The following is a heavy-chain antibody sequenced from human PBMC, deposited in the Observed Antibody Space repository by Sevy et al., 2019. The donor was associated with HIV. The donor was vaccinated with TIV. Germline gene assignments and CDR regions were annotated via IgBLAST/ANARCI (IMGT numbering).Heavy chain of an antibody. CDR1: GFTFSSYA. D-gene: IGHD5-12*01. CDR3: AKGVVATPGYYYYYMDV. V-gene: IGHV3-23*01. Sequence: GSLRLSCAASGFTFSSYAMSWVRQAPGKGLEWVSAISGSGGSTYYADSVKGRFTISRDNSKNTLYLQMNSLRAEDTAVYYCAKGVVATPGYYYYYMDVWGKGTTVTVSS. CDR2: ISGSGGST. J-gene: IGHJ6*03.